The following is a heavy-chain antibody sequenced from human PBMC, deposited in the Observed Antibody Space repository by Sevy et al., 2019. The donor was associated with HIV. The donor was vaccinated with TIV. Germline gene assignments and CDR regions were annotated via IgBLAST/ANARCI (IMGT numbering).Heavy chain of an antibody. CDR2: IWYDGSNK. CDR1: GFTFSSYG. J-gene: IGHJ4*02. V-gene: IGHV3-33*01. D-gene: IGHD3-22*01. Sequence: GGSLRLSCAASGFTFSSYGMHWVRQAPGKGLEWVAVIWYDGSNKYYADSVKGRFTISRDNSKNTLYLQMNSLRADDTAVYYCAMNYYDSSGSSFFFDYWGQGTLVTVSS. CDR3: AMNYYDSSGSSFFFDY.